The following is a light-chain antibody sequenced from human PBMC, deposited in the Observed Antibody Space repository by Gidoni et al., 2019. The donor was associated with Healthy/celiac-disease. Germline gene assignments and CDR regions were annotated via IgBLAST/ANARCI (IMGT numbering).Light chain of an antibody. Sequence: EIVLTQSPATLSLSPGERATLSCRASQRVSSYLAGYHQKPGQAPRLLIYDASNRATGLPARCSGSGSGTDFTLTISSLEPEDFAVYFCQQRSNWPLTFGGGTKVEIK. CDR3: QQRSNWPLT. V-gene: IGKV3-11*01. CDR1: QRVSSY. CDR2: DAS. J-gene: IGKJ4*01.